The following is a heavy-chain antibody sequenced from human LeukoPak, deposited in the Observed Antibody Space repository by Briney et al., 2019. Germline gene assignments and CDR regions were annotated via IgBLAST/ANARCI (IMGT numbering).Heavy chain of an antibody. Sequence: SETLSLTCTFYGGSVSSYYWSWSRQPAGKPLEWIGRVFVTGSPNYSPSLKTRATISLDASTNQLSLRLASVTAADTAVYYCVRDYSSGWPMSYYNPYIDLWGKGTMVTVSS. J-gene: IGHJ6*03. V-gene: IGHV4-4*07. CDR1: GGSVSSYY. CDR2: VFVTGSP. CDR3: VRDYSSGWPMSYYNPYIDL. D-gene: IGHD4-11*01.